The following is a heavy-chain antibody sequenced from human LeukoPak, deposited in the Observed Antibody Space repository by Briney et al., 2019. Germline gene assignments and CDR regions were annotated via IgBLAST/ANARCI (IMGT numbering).Heavy chain of an antibody. J-gene: IGHJ5*02. V-gene: IGHV3-23*01. CDR3: AKCVTGWPNWFDP. Sequence: QPGGSLRLSCAASGFTFSNYAMSWVRQAPGKGLEWVSTIRTSGDNTYYADSVKGRFTISRDNSKNTLYLQMISLRAEDTALYYCAKCVTGWPNWFDPWGQGTLVTVSS. CDR1: GFTFSNYA. CDR2: IRTSGDNT. D-gene: IGHD6-19*01.